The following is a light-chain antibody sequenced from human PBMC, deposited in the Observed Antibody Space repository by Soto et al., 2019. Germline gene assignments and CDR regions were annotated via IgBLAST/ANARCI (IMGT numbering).Light chain of an antibody. J-gene: IGKJ4*01. CDR2: AAS. V-gene: IGKV1-9*01. CDR3: QQVNSYPLT. Sequence: DIQMTQSPSSVSASVGDRVTITCRASQGISSYLTWYQQKPGEAPKLLIYAASTLQSGVPSRFSGSGSGTEFTLTISSLQPEDFATYYCQQVNSYPLTFGGGTKVGIK. CDR1: QGISSY.